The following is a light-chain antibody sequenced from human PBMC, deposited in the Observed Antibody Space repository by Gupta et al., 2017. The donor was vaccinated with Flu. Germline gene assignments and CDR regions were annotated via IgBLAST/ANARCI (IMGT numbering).Light chain of an antibody. V-gene: IGLV2-14*01. CDR2: EVS. CDR3: SSYTSSSTLV. J-gene: IGLJ1*01. CDR1: SSDVGGYNY. Sequence: QSDLTQPTSVSGSPGQSITISCTGTSSDVGGYNYVSWYQQHPGKAPKLMIYEVSNRPSGVSNRFSGSKSGNTASLTTSGLQAENEADYYCSSYTSSSTLVFGTGTKVTVL.